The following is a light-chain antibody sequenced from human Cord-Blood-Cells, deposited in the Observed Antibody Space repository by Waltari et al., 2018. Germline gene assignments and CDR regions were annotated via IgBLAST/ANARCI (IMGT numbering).Light chain of an antibody. CDR3: QQYGSSPWT. CDR1: QSVSSSY. V-gene: IGKV3-20*01. CDR2: GAS. J-gene: IGKJ1*01. Sequence: ELVLPPSPGTLSLSPGERATLSCRASQSVSSSYLAWYQQKPGQAPRLLIYGASSRATGIPDRFSGSGSGTDFTLTISRLEPEDFAVYYCQQYGSSPWTFGQGTKVEIK.